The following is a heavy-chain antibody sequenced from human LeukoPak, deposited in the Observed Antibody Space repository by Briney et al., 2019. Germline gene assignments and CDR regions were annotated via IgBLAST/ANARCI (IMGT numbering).Heavy chain of an antibody. J-gene: IGHJ4*02. CDR3: ARDQYDTWSRRGNFDS. V-gene: IGHV3-7*03. Sequence: GGSLRLSCAASGFSFSYYWMHWVRQAPGKGLEWVANIKLDGSEKNYVDSVKGRFTISRDNTKNSLYLQTNSLRAEDTAVFYCARDQYDTWSRRGNFDSWGQGTLVIVSS. CDR2: IKLDGSEK. D-gene: IGHD3-3*01. CDR1: GFSFSYYW.